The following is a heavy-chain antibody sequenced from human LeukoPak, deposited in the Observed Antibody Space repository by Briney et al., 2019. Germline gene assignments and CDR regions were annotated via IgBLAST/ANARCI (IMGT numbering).Heavy chain of an antibody. D-gene: IGHD6-19*01. Sequence: SETLSLTCTVSGGSISSYYWSWIRQPPGKGLEWIGYIYYSGSTYYNPSLKSRVTISVDTSKNQFSLKLSSVTAADTAVYYCAAGIAVAGRFDYWGQGTLVTVSS. J-gene: IGHJ4*02. CDR1: GGSISSYY. CDR2: IYYSGST. V-gene: IGHV4-59*06. CDR3: AAGIAVAGRFDY.